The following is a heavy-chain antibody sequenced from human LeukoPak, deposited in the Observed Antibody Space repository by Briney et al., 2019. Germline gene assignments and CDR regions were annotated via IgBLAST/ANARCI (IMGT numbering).Heavy chain of an antibody. CDR3: AKYAFGGVIVSTFDY. J-gene: IGHJ4*02. Sequence: GGSLRLSCAASGSTFSSYAMSWVRQAPGKGLEWVSAISGSGGSTYYADSVKGRFTISRDNSKNTLYLQMNSLRAEDTAVYYCAKYAFGGVIVSTFDYWGQETLVTVSS. D-gene: IGHD3-16*02. CDR2: ISGSGGST. CDR1: GSTFSSYA. V-gene: IGHV3-23*01.